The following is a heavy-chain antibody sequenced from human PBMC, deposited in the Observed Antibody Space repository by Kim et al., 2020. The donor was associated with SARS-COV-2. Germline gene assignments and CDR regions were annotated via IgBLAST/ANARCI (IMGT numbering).Heavy chain of an antibody. CDR2: INPNSGGT. D-gene: IGHD3-10*01. Sequence: ASVKVSCKASGYTFTGYYMHWVRQAPGQGLEWMGWINPNSGGTNYAQKFQGWVTMTMDTSISTAYMELSRLRSDDTAVYYCARAGVGSGTAFDIWGQGTMVTVSS. CDR3: ARAGVGSGTAFDI. CDR1: GYTFTGYY. V-gene: IGHV1-2*04. J-gene: IGHJ3*02.